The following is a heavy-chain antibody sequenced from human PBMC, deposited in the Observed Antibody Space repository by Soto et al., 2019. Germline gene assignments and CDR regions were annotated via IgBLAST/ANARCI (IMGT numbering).Heavy chain of an antibody. V-gene: IGHV4-4*07. Sequence: KASETPSLTCTVSGGPISSYYRSWIRQPAGKGLEWIGRIYMNGSTNYNPSLKSRVTVSVDTSKSQFSLMLNSVTAADTAVYYCVRDGSSGWYYYGMDVWGQGTPVTVSS. D-gene: IGHD6-19*01. CDR2: IYMNGST. CDR1: GGPISSYY. J-gene: IGHJ6*02. CDR3: VRDGSSGWYYYGMDV.